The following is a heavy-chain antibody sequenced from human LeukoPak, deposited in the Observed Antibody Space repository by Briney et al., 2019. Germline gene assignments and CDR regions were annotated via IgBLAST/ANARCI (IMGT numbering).Heavy chain of an antibody. D-gene: IGHD3-9*01. CDR3: ARDPTPVLRYFPVEFDY. CDR1: GGSFSGGTYY. J-gene: IGHJ4*02. CDR2: INHSGST. Sequence: PSETLSLTCTVSGGSFSGGTYYWSCIRQPPGKGLEWIVEINHSGSTNYNPSLKSRVTISVDTSKNQFSLKLRSVTAADTAVYYCARDPTPVLRYFPVEFDYWGQGTLVTVPS. V-gene: IGHV4-39*07.